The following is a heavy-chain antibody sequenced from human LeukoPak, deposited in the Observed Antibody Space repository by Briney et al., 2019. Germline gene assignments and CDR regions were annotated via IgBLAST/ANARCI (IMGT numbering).Heavy chain of an antibody. CDR3: ARGVRYCSGGSCYGALLDV. V-gene: IGHV4-39*01. CDR1: GGSISSSSYY. J-gene: IGHJ6*04. D-gene: IGHD2-15*01. Sequence: SETLSLTCTVSGGSISSSSYYWGWIRQPPGKGLEWIGSIYYSGSTYYNPSLKSRVTISVDTSKNQFSLKLSSVTAADTAVYYCARGVRYCSGGSCYGALLDVWGKGTTVTVSS. CDR2: IYYSGST.